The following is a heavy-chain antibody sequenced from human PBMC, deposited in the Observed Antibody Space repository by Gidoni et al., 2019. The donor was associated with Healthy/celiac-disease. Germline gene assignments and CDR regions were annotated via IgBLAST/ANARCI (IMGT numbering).Heavy chain of an antibody. J-gene: IGHJ5*02. CDR1: GFTFSSYG. CDR3: ASVGFDP. CDR2: ISYDGSNK. V-gene: IGHV3-30*03. Sequence: QVQLVESGGGVVPPGRSLRLPCAASGFTFSSYGMYWVRQAPGKGLEWLAVISYDGSNKYDADSVKGRFTISRDNSKNTLYLQMNSLRAEDTAVYYCASVGFDPWGQGTLVTVSS.